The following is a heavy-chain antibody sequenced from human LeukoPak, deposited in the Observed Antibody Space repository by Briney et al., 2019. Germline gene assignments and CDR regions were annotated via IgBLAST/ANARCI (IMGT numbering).Heavy chain of an antibody. D-gene: IGHD2-21*02. CDR3: AADWGVYCGGDCYLDY. J-gene: IGHJ4*02. CDR1: GGTFSSYA. CDR2: IVPILGIA. Sequence: ASVKVSCKASGGTFSSYAISWVRQAPGQGLEWRGRIVPILGIANYAQKFQGRVTITADKSTSPAYMELCSLRSVYTAVYYSAADWGVYCGGDCYLDYWGQGTLVTVSS. V-gene: IGHV1-69*04.